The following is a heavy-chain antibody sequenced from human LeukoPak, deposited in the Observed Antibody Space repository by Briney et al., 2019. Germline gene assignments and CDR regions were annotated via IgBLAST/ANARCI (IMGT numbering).Heavy chain of an antibody. CDR2: VSTISEYI. CDR1: GFTFSSYS. D-gene: IGHD3-22*01. CDR3: AKDPVNIRQRYYYDSSGYSESPIFDY. Sequence: GGSLRLSCAASGFTFSSYSMNWVRQAPGKGLEWVASVSTISEYIWYADSVKGRFTVSRDNAKNSLYLQMNSLRAEDTAVYYCAKDPVNIRQRYYYDSSGYSESPIFDYWGQGTLVTVSS. J-gene: IGHJ4*02. V-gene: IGHV3-21*04.